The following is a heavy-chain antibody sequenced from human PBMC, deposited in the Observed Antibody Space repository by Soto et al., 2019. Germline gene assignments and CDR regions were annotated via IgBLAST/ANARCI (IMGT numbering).Heavy chain of an antibody. CDR1: GGSISSGGYY. Sequence: QVQLQESGPGLVKPSQTLSLTCTVSGGSISSGGYYWSWIRQHPGNGLEWIGYIYYSGSTYYNPSLKSRVTISVDTSKNQFSRKLSSVTAADTAVYYCARGNYDILTGYYYYYGMDVWGQGTTVTVSS. J-gene: IGHJ6*02. D-gene: IGHD3-9*01. CDR2: IYYSGST. CDR3: ARGNYDILTGYYYYYGMDV. V-gene: IGHV4-31*03.